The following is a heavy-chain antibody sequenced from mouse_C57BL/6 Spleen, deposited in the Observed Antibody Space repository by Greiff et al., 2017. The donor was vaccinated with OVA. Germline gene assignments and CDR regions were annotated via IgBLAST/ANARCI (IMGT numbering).Heavy chain of an antibody. V-gene: IGHV1-55*01. J-gene: IGHJ3*01. D-gene: IGHD2-4*01. CDR3: ALYDYGTEFAY. Sequence: QVHVKQPGAELVKPGASVKMSCKASGYTFTSYWITWVKQRPGQGLEWIGDIYPGSGSTNYNEKFKSKATLTVDTSSSTAYMQLSSLTSEDSAVYYCALYDYGTEFAYWGQGTLVTVSA. CDR1: GYTFTSYW. CDR2: IYPGSGST.